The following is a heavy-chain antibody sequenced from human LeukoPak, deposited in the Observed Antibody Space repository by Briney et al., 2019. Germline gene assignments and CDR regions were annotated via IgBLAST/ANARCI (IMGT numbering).Heavy chain of an antibody. D-gene: IGHD3-10*01. J-gene: IGHJ5*02. CDR3: ARDSGTTGEVKFDP. Sequence: SETLSLTCTVSGYSITSGYYWGWIRQPPGKGLEWIGRIYGSGTTTYNPSLKSRVSMSIDTSKNQFSLKLMSVTAADTAVYYCARDSGTTGEVKFDPWGQGTLVTVSS. V-gene: IGHV4-38-2*02. CDR2: IYGSGTT. CDR1: GYSITSGYY.